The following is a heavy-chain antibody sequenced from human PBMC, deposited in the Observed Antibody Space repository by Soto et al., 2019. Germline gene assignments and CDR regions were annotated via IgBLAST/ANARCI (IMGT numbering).Heavy chain of an antibody. CDR2: ISAYNGNT. J-gene: IGHJ4*02. CDR1: GYTFTKYG. V-gene: IGHV1-18*01. Sequence: QVQLVQSGAEVKNPGASVKVSCKASGYTFTKYGIGWVRQAPGQGLEWMGWISAYNGNTNYAQKLQGRVTMTTDTPTSTAYMEPRSLRSDDKAVYACTREVAAAGGEYDYWGQGTLVTVSS. D-gene: IGHD6-13*01. CDR3: TREVAAAGGEYDY.